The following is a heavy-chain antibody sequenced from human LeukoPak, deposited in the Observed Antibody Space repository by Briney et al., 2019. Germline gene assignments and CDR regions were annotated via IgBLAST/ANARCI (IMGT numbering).Heavy chain of an antibody. CDR1: GFTFSSYS. Sequence: GGPLRLSCAASGFTFSSYSMNWVRQAPGEGVECVSSISSSSSPIYYADSVKGRFTISRDDAKNSLYLQMNSLRAEDTAVYYCARTATDTGEFDYWGQGTLVTVSS. CDR3: ARTATDTGEFDY. D-gene: IGHD6-13*01. J-gene: IGHJ4*02. CDR2: ISSSSSPI. V-gene: IGHV3-21*01.